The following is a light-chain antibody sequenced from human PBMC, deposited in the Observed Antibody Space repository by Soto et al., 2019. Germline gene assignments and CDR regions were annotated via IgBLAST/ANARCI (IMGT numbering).Light chain of an antibody. Sequence: DIVMTQSPPTLSVSPGERATLSCRASQTISRNLAWYQQRPGQAPRLLMFGASTRAPGIPDRFSGSGSGTDFTLTISRLEPEDFAVYYCQQYGTSTTYTFGQGTKVDIK. CDR1: QTISRN. J-gene: IGKJ2*01. V-gene: IGKV3-20*01. CDR3: QQYGTSTTYT. CDR2: GAS.